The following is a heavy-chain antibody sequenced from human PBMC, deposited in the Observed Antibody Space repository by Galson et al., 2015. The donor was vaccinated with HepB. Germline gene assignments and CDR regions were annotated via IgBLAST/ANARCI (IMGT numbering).Heavy chain of an antibody. CDR2: LHHSGST. V-gene: IGHV4-30-2*01. Sequence: TLSLTCAVSGDSISSGGYSWSWIRQPPGKGLEWIGYLHHSGSTFYNPSLKSRVTISLDRSKNHFSLILSSVTAADTAVYYCAGSSGYSSHFDYWGQGTLVTVSS. CDR1: GDSISSGGYS. CDR3: AGSSGYSSHFDY. J-gene: IGHJ4*02. D-gene: IGHD3-22*01.